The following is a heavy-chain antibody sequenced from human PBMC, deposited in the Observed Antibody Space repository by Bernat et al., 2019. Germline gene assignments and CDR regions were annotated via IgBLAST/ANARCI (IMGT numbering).Heavy chain of an antibody. D-gene: IGHD1-14*01. CDR3: AGEPNWFDP. CDR2: IKSKSAGGTT. CDR1: GFTFSSYA. J-gene: IGHJ5*02. V-gene: IGHV3-15*01. Sequence: VQLVESGGGVVQPGRSLRLSCAASGFTFSSYAMHWVRQAPGKGLEWVGRIKSKSAGGTTDYAAPVQGRFTISRDDSKNTLYLQMNSLKTEDTAVYFCAGEPNWFDPWGQGTLVTVSS.